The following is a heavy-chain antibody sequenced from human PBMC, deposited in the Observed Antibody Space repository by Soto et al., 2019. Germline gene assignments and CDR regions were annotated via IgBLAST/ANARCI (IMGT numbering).Heavy chain of an antibody. CDR1: GGSISSSNW. D-gene: IGHD4-17*01. CDR3: ARDRGYGDYFDY. Sequence: SETLSLTCAVSGGSISSSNWWSWVRQPPGKGLEWIGEIYHSGSTNYNPSLKSRVTISVGKSKNQFSLKLSSVTAADTAVYYCARDRGYGDYFDYWGQGTLVTVSS. CDR2: IYHSGST. J-gene: IGHJ4*02. V-gene: IGHV4-4*02.